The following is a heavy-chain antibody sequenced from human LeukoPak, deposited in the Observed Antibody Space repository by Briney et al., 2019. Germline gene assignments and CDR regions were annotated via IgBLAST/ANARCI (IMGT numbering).Heavy chain of an antibody. CDR1: GFTFTSSA. D-gene: IGHD2-21*01. V-gene: IGHV1-58*02. J-gene: IGHJ4*02. CDR2: IVVGSGNT. Sequence: GASVKVSCKASGFTFTSSAMQWVRQARGQRLEWIGWIVVGSGNTNYAQKFQERITITRDMSTSTAYMELSSLRSEDTAVYYCARDLVLGVWHIDYWGQGTLVTVSS. CDR3: ARDLVLGVWHIDY.